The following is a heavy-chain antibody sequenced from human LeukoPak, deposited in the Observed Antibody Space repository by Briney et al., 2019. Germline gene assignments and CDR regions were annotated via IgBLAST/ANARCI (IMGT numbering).Heavy chain of an antibody. D-gene: IGHD1-1*01. Sequence: PGGSLRLSCAASGFTFSNAWMRWVRQAPGKGLEWVSSISSSSSYIYYADSVKGRFTISRDNAKNSLYLQMNSLRAEDTAVYYCARDRYNRNDWFDPWGQGTLVTVSS. V-gene: IGHV3-21*01. J-gene: IGHJ5*02. CDR3: ARDRYNRNDWFDP. CDR1: GFTFSNAW. CDR2: ISSSSSYI.